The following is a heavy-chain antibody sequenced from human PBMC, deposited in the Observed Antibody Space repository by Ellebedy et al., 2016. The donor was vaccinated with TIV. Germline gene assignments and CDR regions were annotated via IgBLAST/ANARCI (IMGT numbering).Heavy chain of an antibody. D-gene: IGHD3-22*01. Sequence: AASVKVSCKASGYSFTDYYMNWVRQAPGQGLEWMGSINPNSGGTNYAQKFQGRVTMTRDTSISTAYMELSRLRSDDTAVYYCARSYYDSNLGLDYWGQGTLVTVSS. CDR1: GYSFTDYY. J-gene: IGHJ4*02. CDR2: INPNSGGT. V-gene: IGHV1-2*02. CDR3: ARSYYDSNLGLDY.